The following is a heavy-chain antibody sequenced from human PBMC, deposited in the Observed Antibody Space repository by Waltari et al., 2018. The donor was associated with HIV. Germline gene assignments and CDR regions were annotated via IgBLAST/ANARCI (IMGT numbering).Heavy chain of an antibody. CDR1: GGSISSSSYY. V-gene: IGHV4-39*01. J-gene: IGHJ5*01. CDR2: IYYSGST. CDR3: ARHVRSSIWFDY. Sequence: QLQLQESGPGLVKPSETLSLTCAVSGGSISSSSYYWGWIRQPPGKGLELIGSIYYSGSTYYNPSLKSRVTISVDTSKNQFSLKLSSVTAADTAVYYCARHVRSSIWFDYWGQGTLVTVSS. D-gene: IGHD3-10*02.